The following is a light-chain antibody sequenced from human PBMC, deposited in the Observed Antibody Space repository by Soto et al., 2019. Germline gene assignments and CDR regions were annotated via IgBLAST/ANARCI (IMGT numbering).Light chain of an antibody. CDR3: QQCYSTPWT. Sequence: DIVMTQSPDSLAVSLGERATINCKSSQSVLYSSNNKNYLAWYQQKPGQPPKRLIYWASTRESGVPDRFSGSGSGADFPLTISSLQAEDVAVYYCQQCYSTPWTFGQGTKVEIK. CDR2: WAS. V-gene: IGKV4-1*01. CDR1: QSVLYSSNNKNY. J-gene: IGKJ1*01.